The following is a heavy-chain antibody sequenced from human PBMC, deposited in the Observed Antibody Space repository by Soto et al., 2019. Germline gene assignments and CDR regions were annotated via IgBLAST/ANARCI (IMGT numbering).Heavy chain of an antibody. J-gene: IGHJ4*02. Sequence: SETLSLTCAVYGGSFSGYYWSWIRQPPGKGLEWIGEINHSGSTNYNPSPKSRVTISVDTSKNQFSLKLSSVTAADTAVYYCAGTLRKEYYFDYWGQGTLVTVSS. CDR2: INHSGST. CDR1: GGSFSGYY. D-gene: IGHD3-10*01. CDR3: AGTLRKEYYFDY. V-gene: IGHV4-34*01.